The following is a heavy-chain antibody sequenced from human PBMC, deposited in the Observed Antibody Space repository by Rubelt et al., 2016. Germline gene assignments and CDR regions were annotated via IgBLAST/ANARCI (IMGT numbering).Heavy chain of an antibody. CDR1: GYSFTTYA. Sequence: RGSCTASGYSFTTYAMNWVRQAPGQGLEWMGWISPNSGGTNYAQRFQGGVTMTRDTSINTAYIELDSLTSEDTAVYYCARITSWDYWYLDLWGRGTLVTVSS. J-gene: IGHJ2*01. CDR2: ISPNSGGT. CDR3: ARITSWDYWYLDL. D-gene: IGHD1-26*01. V-gene: IGHV1-2*02.